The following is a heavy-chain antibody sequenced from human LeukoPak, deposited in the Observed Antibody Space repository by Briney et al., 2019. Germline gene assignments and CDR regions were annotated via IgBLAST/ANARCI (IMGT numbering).Heavy chain of an antibody. J-gene: IGHJ4*02. D-gene: IGHD2-2*01. V-gene: IGHV3-15*01. CDR1: GFTFSNAW. CDR3: TTDGTPPLQYCSSTSCYVLVFDY. Sequence: GGSLRLSCAASGFTFSNAWMSWVRQAPGKGLEWVGRIKSKTDGGTTDYAAPVKGRFTISRDDSKNTLYLQMNSLKTEDTAVYYCTTDGTPPLQYCSSTSCYVLVFDYWGQGTLVTVSS. CDR2: IKSKTDGGTT.